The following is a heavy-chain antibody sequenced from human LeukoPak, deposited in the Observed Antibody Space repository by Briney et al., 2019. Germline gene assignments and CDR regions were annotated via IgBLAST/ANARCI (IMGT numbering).Heavy chain of an antibody. CDR2: ISSSGNTI. Sequence: PGGSLRLSCAASGFTFSDYYMGWVRQAPGKGLEWVSYISSSGNTIHYADSVKGRFTISRDNAKNSLFLQMNSLRAEDTAVYYCARGGDQMFEVCDYWGQGTLVTVSS. CDR1: GFTFSDYY. D-gene: IGHD3-10*02. CDR3: ARGGDQMFEVCDY. V-gene: IGHV3-11*04. J-gene: IGHJ4*02.